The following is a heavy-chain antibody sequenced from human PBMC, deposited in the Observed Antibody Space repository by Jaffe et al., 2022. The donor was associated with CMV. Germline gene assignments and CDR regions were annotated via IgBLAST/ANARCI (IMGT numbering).Heavy chain of an antibody. D-gene: IGHD3-22*01. CDR2: ISADTGDT. Sequence: QIHLVQSGAEVKKPGASVKVSCKASGYTFTTYGITWVRQAPGQGLEWMGWISADTGDTNYAQKVQGRVSMTTDTPTTTAYMELKSLMPDDTAVYYCARAGLYYDSTGYPLLDYWGQGTLVTVSS. V-gene: IGHV1-18*01. CDR3: ARAGLYYDSTGYPLLDY. J-gene: IGHJ4*02. CDR1: GYTFTTYG.